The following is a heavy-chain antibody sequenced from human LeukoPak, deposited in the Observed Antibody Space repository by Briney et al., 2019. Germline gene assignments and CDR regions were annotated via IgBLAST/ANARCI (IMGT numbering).Heavy chain of an antibody. V-gene: IGHV1-2*02. J-gene: IGHJ4*02. CDR3: ARARTPSGPDY. Sequence: ASVKVSCKASGYTFTGYYMHWVRQAPGQGLEWMGWINPNSGGTNYAQKFQSRVTMTRDTSINTAYMELSRLRSDDTAVYYCARARTPSGPDYWGQGTLVTVSS. CDR2: INPNSGGT. CDR1: GYTFTGYY. D-gene: IGHD6-25*01.